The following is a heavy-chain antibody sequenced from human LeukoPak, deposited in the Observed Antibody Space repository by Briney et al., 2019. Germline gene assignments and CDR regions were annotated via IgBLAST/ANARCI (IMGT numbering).Heavy chain of an antibody. J-gene: IGHJ4*02. V-gene: IGHV3-48*01. D-gene: IGHD3-3*01. Sequence: GGSLRLSCAASGFTFSNYNMNWVRQAPGKGLEWVSYISSSSSNIYYADSVKGRFTISRDNAKNSLYLQMNSLRAEDTAVYYCARGLRFLEWVLDYWGQGTLVTVSS. CDR2: ISSSSSNI. CDR1: GFTFSNYN. CDR3: ARGLRFLEWVLDY.